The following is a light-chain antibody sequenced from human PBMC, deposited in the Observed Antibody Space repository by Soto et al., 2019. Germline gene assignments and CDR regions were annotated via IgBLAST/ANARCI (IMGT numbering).Light chain of an antibody. CDR2: DVS. CDR1: SSDVGGYNY. V-gene: IGLV2-14*01. J-gene: IGLJ1*01. Sequence: QSALTQPASVSGSPGHPITISCTGTSSDVGGYNYVSWYQQHPGKAPKFMIYDVSNRPSGVSNRFSGSKSGNTASLTISGLQAEDEADYYCCSYTTSNTRQIVFGTGTKVTVL. CDR3: CSYTTSNTRQIV.